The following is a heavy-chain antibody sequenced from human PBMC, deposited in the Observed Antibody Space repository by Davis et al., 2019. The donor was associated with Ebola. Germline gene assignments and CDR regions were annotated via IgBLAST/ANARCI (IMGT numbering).Heavy chain of an antibody. J-gene: IGHJ6*02. CDR3: ARGRKDYYYYGMDV. V-gene: IGHV4-4*02. D-gene: IGHD1-14*01. CDR2: IYHSGST. CDR1: GGSISSSNW. Sequence: GSLRLSCAVSGGSISSSNWWSWVRQPPGKGLEWIGEIYHSGSTNYNPSLKSRVTISVDKSKNQFSLKLTSVTAANTAVYYCARGRKDYYYYGMDVWGQGTTVTVSS.